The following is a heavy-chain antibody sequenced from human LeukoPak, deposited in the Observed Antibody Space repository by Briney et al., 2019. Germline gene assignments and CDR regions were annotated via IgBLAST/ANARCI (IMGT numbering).Heavy chain of an antibody. CDR1: GGSISSYY. D-gene: IGHD3-10*01. CDR2: IYYSGST. V-gene: IGHV4-59*01. CDR3: ASRGARDWFDP. Sequence: SETLSLTCTVSGGSISSYYWSWIRQPPGKGLEWIGYIYYSGSTNYNPSLKSRVTISVDTSKNQFSLKLSSVTAAATAVYYCASRGARDWFDPWGQGTLVTVSS. J-gene: IGHJ5*02.